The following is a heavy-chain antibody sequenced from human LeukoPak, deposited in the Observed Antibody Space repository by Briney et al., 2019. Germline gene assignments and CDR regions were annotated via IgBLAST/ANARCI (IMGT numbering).Heavy chain of an antibody. J-gene: IGHJ4*02. V-gene: IGHV4-4*07. CDR2: IYTSGST. CDR3: ARSGWEALFDY. D-gene: IGHD1-26*01. CDR1: GGSISSYY. Sequence: SETLSLTCTVSGGSISSYYWSWIRQPAGKGLGWIGRIYTSGSTNYNPSLKSRVTMSVDTSKNQFSLKLSSVTAADTAVYYCARSGWEALFDYWGQGTLVTVSS.